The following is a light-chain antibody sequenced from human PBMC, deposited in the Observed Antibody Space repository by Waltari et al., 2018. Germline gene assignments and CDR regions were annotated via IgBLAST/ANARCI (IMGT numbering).Light chain of an antibody. Sequence: SALTQPASVSASPGQSITISCTGSSSDVGSYDLVAWYQQHPGKPPPLLIYEVDKRPSGVSYRFSGSKSGDAASLTISGLQAEDEAHYFCSSYAYGGPWVFGGGTLLTVL. CDR1: SSDVGSYDL. V-gene: IGLV2-23*02. CDR2: EVD. J-gene: IGLJ2*01. CDR3: SSYAYGGPWV.